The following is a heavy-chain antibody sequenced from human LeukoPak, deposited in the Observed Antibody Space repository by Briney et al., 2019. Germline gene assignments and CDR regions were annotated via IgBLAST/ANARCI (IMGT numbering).Heavy chain of an antibody. Sequence: TGGSLRLSCAASGFTFSSYSMNWVRQAPGKGLEWVSSISSSSSTIYYADSVKGRFTISRDNAKNSLYLQMNSLRAEDTAVYYCARGGGYGYGGYFDYWGQGTLVTVSS. CDR1: GFTFSSYS. V-gene: IGHV3-48*01. CDR3: ARGGGYGYGGYFDY. D-gene: IGHD5-18*01. J-gene: IGHJ4*02. CDR2: ISSSSSTI.